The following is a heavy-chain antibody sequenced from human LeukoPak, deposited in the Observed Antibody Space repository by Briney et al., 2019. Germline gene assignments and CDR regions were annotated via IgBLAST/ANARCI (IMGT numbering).Heavy chain of an antibody. CDR1: GFTFSSYA. J-gene: IGHJ5*02. V-gene: IGHV3-23*01. Sequence: GGSLRLSCAASGFTFSSYAMSWVRQAPGKGLEWVSAISGSGGSTYYADSVKGRFTISRDNSKNTLHLQMNSLRAEDTAVYYCAKVKVRGRYNWFDPWGQGTLVTVSS. CDR2: ISGSGGST. D-gene: IGHD2-21*01. CDR3: AKVKVRGRYNWFDP.